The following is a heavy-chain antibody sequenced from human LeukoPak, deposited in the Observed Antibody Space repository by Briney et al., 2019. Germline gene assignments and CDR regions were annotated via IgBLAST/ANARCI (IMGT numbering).Heavy chain of an antibody. CDR3: AISSTVTTLFDY. CDR2: IWYDGGNK. D-gene: IGHD4-17*01. Sequence: PGGSLRLSCAASGFTFSSYGMHWVRQAPGKGLVWVAVIWYDGGNKYYADSVKGRFTISRDNSKNTLYLQMSSLRAEDTAVYYCAISSTVTTLFDYWGQGPLVTVSS. CDR1: GFTFSSYG. J-gene: IGHJ4*02. V-gene: IGHV3-33*01.